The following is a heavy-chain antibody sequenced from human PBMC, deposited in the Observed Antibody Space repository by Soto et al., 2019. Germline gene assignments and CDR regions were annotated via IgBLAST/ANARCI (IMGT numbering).Heavy chain of an antibody. D-gene: IGHD3-10*01. Sequence: ASVKVSCKASGDTFSSYAISWVRQAPGQGLEWMGGIIHIFGIANYAQKFQGRVTITADKSTSTAYMELSSLRSEDTAVYYCASGITMVRGVGPTYYYYMDVWGKGTTVTVSS. CDR3: ASGITMVRGVGPTYYYYMDV. CDR1: GDTFSSYA. J-gene: IGHJ6*03. CDR2: IIHIFGIA. V-gene: IGHV1-69*10.